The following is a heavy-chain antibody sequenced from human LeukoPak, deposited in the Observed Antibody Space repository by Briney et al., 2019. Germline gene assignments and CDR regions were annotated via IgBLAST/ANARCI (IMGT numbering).Heavy chain of an antibody. J-gene: IGHJ4*02. D-gene: IGHD3-10*01. V-gene: IGHV3-48*01. Sequence: PGGSLRLSCAASGFTFSSYSMNWVRQAPGKGLEWVSYISSSSSTIYYADSVKGRFTISRDNSKNTLYLQMNSLRAEDTAVYYCAKDGDDYYGSGSYYIFVRSFDYWGQGTLVTVSS. CDR3: AKDGDDYYGSGSYYIFVRSFDY. CDR2: ISSSSSTI. CDR1: GFTFSSYS.